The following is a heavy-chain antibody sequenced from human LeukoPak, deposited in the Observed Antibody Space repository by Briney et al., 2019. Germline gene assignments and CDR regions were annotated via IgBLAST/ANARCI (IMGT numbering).Heavy chain of an antibody. Sequence: TGESLKISCKTSGYIFTNFWVAWVRQMPGKGLQFMGIIYPGDSDTIYSPSFEGQVTISADKSISTAYLQWSSLKASDTAMYYCARHGPSGPTGGWFDPWGQGTLVTVSS. CDR3: ARHGPSGPTGGWFDP. CDR2: IYPGDSDT. D-gene: IGHD4-17*01. CDR1: GYIFTNFW. V-gene: IGHV5-51*01. J-gene: IGHJ5*02.